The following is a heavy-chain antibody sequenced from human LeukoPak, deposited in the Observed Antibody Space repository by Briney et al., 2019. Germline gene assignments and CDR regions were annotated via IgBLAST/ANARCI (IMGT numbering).Heavy chain of an antibody. V-gene: IGHV1-18*01. CDR3: ARDPLGYCSGGSCYRAAFDI. Sequence: ASVKVSCKASGYTFTSYGISWVRQAPGQGLEWMGWISAYNGDTNYAQKLQGRVTMTTDTSTSTAYMELRSLRSDDTAVYYCARDPLGYCSGGSCYRAAFDIWGQGTMVTVSS. D-gene: IGHD2-15*01. J-gene: IGHJ3*02. CDR2: ISAYNGDT. CDR1: GYTFTSYG.